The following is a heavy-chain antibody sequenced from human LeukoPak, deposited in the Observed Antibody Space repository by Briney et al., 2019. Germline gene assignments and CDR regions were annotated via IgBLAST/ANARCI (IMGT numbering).Heavy chain of an antibody. V-gene: IGHV4-39*01. CDR1: GGSISTSNYY. CDR3: ARHMPSIAVAGTRFDY. J-gene: IGHJ4*02. Sequence: SETLSLTCTVSGGSISTSNYYWGWIRQPPGKGLEWIGNMYYSGTTYYNPSLKSRVTISVDTSKNQFSLKLSSVTAADTAVYYCARHMPSIAVAGTRFDYWGQGTLVTVSS. D-gene: IGHD6-19*01. CDR2: MYYSGTT.